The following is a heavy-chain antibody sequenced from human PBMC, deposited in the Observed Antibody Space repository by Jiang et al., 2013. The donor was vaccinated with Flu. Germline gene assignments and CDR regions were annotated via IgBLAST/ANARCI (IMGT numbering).Heavy chain of an antibody. Sequence: SGAEVKKPGASVKVSCKASGYTFTSYGISWVRQAPGQGLEWMGWISAYNGNTNYAQKLQGRVTMTTDTSTSTAYMELRSLRSDDTAVYYCARDQHYDFWSGYYGQGYYYGMDVWGQGTTVTASS. CDR1: GYTFTSYG. CDR2: ISAYNGNT. J-gene: IGHJ6*02. V-gene: IGHV1-18*01. D-gene: IGHD3-3*01. CDR3: ARDQHYDFWSGYYGQGYYYGMDV.